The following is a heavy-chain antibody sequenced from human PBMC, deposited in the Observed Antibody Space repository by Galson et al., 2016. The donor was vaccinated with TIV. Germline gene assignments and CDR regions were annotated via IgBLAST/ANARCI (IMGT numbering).Heavy chain of an antibody. J-gene: IGHJ4*02. V-gene: IGHV3-30*04. CDR1: GFIFSDYY. D-gene: IGHD6-19*01. CDR2: ISYDGSND. Sequence: SLRLSCAASGFIFSDYYTHWVRQAPGKGLEWVALISYDGSNDFYADSVKGRFTISKDNSKNTLDLQMNSLRAEDTAVYYCARDESSGLIDSWGQGTLVSVS. CDR3: ARDESSGLIDS.